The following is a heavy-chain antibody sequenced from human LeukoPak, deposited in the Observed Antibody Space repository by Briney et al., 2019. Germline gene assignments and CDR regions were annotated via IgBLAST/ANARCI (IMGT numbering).Heavy chain of an antibody. CDR1: GYSFTYW. CDR2: IYSGDSHT. Sequence: AGESLKISCKGSGYSFTYWIGWVRQMPGKGLEWMGIIYSGDSHTKYSPSFQGRVTISADKSISTAYLQWSSLEAPDTAMYYCASARHGDYVWDYWGQGTLVTVSS. J-gene: IGHJ4*02. CDR3: ASARHGDYVWDY. D-gene: IGHD4-17*01. V-gene: IGHV5-51*01.